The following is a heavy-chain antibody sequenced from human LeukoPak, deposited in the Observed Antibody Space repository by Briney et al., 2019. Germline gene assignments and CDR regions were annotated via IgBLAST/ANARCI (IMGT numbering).Heavy chain of an antibody. CDR2: IWYDGSNK. J-gene: IGHJ5*02. D-gene: IGHD6-19*01. CDR3: GEGPGGIGVGCTIKPISFFYL. Sequence: GRSLRLSCAASGFTFSSYGMHWVRQAPGKGLEWVAVIWYDGSNKYYADSVKGRFTISRDNSKNTLYLQMNSLGGEDTAVYYCGEGPGGIGVGCTIKPISFFYLWGQGTLVTVSS. V-gene: IGHV3-33*01. CDR1: GFTFSSYG.